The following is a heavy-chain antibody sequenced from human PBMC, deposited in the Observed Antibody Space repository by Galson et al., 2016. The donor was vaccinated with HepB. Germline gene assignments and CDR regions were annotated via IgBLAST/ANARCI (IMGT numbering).Heavy chain of an antibody. CDR2: TWYDGNKT. CDR1: GFNFRACG. CDR3: AKERGFYASRSFASYDF. D-gene: IGHD3-10*01. Sequence: SLRLSCAASGFNFRACGMHWLRQAPGRGLEWVALTWYDGNKTSYADSVKGRFTISRDNSKNILYLQMNSLRAEDAASYYCAKERGFYASRSFASYDFWGQGTLVTVSS. J-gene: IGHJ4*02. V-gene: IGHV3-33*06.